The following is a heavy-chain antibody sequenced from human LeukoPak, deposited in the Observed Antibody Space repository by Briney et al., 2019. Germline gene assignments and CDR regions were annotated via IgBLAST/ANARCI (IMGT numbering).Heavy chain of an antibody. V-gene: IGHV1-18*01. CDR3: ARAVGYCSGGSCFHHFDY. D-gene: IGHD2-15*01. Sequence: ASVKVSCKASGGTFSSYATSWVRQAPGQGLEWMGWISAYNGNTNYAQKLQGRVTMTTDTSTSTAYMELRSLRSDDTAVYYCARAVGYCSGGSCFHHFDYWGQGTLVTVSS. CDR1: GGTFSSYA. J-gene: IGHJ4*02. CDR2: ISAYNGNT.